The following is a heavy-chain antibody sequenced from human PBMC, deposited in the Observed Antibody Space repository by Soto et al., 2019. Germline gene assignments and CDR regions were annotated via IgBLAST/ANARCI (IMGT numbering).Heavy chain of an antibody. J-gene: IGHJ4*02. CDR3: ARGRGWRDY. CDR2: MDPKTGNT. V-gene: IGHV1-8*01. Sequence: ASVKVSCKASGYTFTSYDFNWVRQATGQGLEWMGWMDPKTGNTDYGQKFQGRVTMTRNTSISTAYMELSSLTSEDTAVYYCARGRGWRDYWGQGTLVTVSS. D-gene: IGHD6-19*01. CDR1: GYTFTSYD.